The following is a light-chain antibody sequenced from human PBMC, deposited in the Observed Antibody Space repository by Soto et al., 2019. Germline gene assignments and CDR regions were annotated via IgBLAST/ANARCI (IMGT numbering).Light chain of an antibody. CDR1: QSISSY. CDR3: QQSYSTPIT. CDR2: AAS. Sequence: IQMTQSPSSLSASVGDRVTITCRASQSISSYLNWYQQKPGKAPKLLIYAASSLQSGVPSRFSGSGSGTGFTLTISSLQPEDFATYYCQQSYSTPITVGQGTRLEIK. J-gene: IGKJ5*01. V-gene: IGKV1-39*01.